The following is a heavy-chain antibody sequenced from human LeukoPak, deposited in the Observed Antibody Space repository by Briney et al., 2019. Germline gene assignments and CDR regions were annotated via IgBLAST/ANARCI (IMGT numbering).Heavy chain of an antibody. D-gene: IGHD3-16*01. V-gene: IGHV5-51*01. CDR2: IYPGDSDT. J-gene: IGHJ3*02. Sequence: GESLKISCKGSGYSFTSYWIGWVRQMPGKGLEWMGIIYPGDSDTRYSPSFQGQVTISADKSTSTAYLQWSSLKASDTAMYYCARHMTAPPSAFEIWGQGTMVTVSS. CDR1: GYSFTSYW. CDR3: ARHMTAPPSAFEI.